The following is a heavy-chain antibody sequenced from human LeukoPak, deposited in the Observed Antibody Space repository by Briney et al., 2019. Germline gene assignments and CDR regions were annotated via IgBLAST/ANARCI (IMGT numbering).Heavy chain of an antibody. CDR1: GFTFSSYA. Sequence: GGSLRLSCAASGFTFSSYAMSWVRQAPGKGLEWVSGISGSGDNTYYADSVKGRFTISRDNSKKTLYLEMNSLRGEDTALYYCARAYDVYGIGAAALDYWGQGTLVTVSS. V-gene: IGHV3-23*01. J-gene: IGHJ4*02. D-gene: IGHD6-13*01. CDR2: ISGSGDNT. CDR3: ARAYDVYGIGAAALDY.